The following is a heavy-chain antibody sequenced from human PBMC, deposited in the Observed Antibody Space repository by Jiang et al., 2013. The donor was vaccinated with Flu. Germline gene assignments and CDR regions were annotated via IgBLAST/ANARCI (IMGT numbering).Heavy chain of an antibody. Sequence: SGAEVKKPGASVKVSCKASGYTFTSYAMHWVRQAPGQRLEWMGWINAGNGNTKYSQKFQGRVAITRDTSASTAYMELSSLRSEDTAVYYCARDYCSSTSCQYYFDYWGQGTLVTVSS. D-gene: IGHD2-2*01. J-gene: IGHJ4*02. V-gene: IGHV1-3*01. CDR2: INAGNGNT. CDR1: GYTFTSYA. CDR3: ARDYCSSTSCQYYFDY.